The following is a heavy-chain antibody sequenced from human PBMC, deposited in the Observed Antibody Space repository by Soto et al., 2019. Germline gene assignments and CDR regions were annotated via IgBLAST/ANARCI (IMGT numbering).Heavy chain of an antibody. CDR1: GFTFSSFG. Sequence: GGSLRLSCSASGFTFSSFGMRWVRQAPGKWPEWVAVIWYDGSKKQYAESAKGRFKVSRENSKNALYLQMNSTTAEDTAVYYCTTVVEYWGQFTTVTVSS. V-gene: IGHV3-33*01. D-gene: IGHD1-1*01. CDR3: TTVVEY. J-gene: IGHJ4*02. CDR2: IWYDGSKK.